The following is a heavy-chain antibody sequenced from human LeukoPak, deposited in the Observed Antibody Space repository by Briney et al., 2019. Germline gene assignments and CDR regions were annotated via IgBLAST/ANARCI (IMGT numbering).Heavy chain of an antibody. CDR1: GFTFSSYA. CDR3: AKRDFSYDSSGYYQYYFDY. J-gene: IGHJ4*02. Sequence: GGSLRLSCAASGFTFSSYAMGWVRQAPGKGLEWVSAISGSGGSTYYADSVKGRFTISRDNSKNTLYLQMDSLRAEDTAVYYCAKRDFSYDSSGYYQYYFDYWGQGTLVTVSS. V-gene: IGHV3-23*01. CDR2: ISGSGGST. D-gene: IGHD3-22*01.